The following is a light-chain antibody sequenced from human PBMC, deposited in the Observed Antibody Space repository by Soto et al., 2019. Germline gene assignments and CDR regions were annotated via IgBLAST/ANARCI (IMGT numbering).Light chain of an antibody. Sequence: EIVLTQSPATLSLSPGERATLSCRASQSVSSYLAWYQQKPGQAPRLLIYDASNRATGIPARFSGGGAGTVFALTISSLEPEDLEVHYCQQRFNWPRFTFGQGNKLEIE. CDR2: DAS. CDR1: QSVSSY. CDR3: QQRFNWPRFT. V-gene: IGKV3-11*01. J-gene: IGKJ2*01.